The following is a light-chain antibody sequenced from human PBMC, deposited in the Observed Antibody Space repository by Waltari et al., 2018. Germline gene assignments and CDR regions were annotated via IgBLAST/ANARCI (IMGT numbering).Light chain of an antibody. CDR2: FAS. Sequence: DILMTQSPVSLSVTPGEPASISCTSSQSLQHMNGYNYLDWYLQKPGLSPQLLIYFASYRASGVPDRFSGSGSVTDFTLRISRVEAEDVGVYYCMQSLQNSVTFGQGTRLEIK. V-gene: IGKV2-28*01. CDR3: MQSLQNSVT. J-gene: IGKJ5*01. CDR1: QSLQHMNGYNY.